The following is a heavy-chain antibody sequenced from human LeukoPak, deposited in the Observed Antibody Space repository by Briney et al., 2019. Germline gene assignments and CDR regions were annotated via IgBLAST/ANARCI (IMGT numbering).Heavy chain of an antibody. J-gene: IGHJ2*01. CDR1: RFTFSDYA. D-gene: IGHD5-24*01. CDR3: ARDPGRVWYFDL. CDR2: ISYDGGYK. V-gene: IGHV3-30*14. Sequence: GGSLRLSCEASRFTFSDYAMHWVRQAPGKGLEWVAFISYDGGYKYNADSVKGRFTISRDNSKNTLYLQMNSLRAEDTAVYYCARDPGRVWYFDLWGRGTLVTVSS.